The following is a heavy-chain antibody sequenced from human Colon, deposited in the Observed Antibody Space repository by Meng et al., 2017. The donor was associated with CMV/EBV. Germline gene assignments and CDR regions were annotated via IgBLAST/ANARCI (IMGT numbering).Heavy chain of an antibody. CDR3: AREGSGSYNHYYYGMDV. CDR2: IYYNGRS. V-gene: IGHV4-39*07. Sequence: GSLRLSCSVSSDSVSTSIYYWGWVRQAPGKRLEWIGNIYYNGRSSYNPSLKSRVTISMDTSKNQFSLRVTSVTAADTAVYYCAREGSGSYNHYYYGMDVWGQGTKVTVSS. J-gene: IGHJ6*02. CDR1: SDSVSTSIYY. D-gene: IGHD3-10*01.